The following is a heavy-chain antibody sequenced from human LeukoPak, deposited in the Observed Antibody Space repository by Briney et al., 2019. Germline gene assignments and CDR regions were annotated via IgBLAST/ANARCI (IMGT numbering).Heavy chain of an antibody. Sequence: GGSLRLSCAASGFTFSNAWMSWVRQAPGKGLEWVGRIKSKTDGGTTDYAAPVKGRFTISRDDSKNTLYLQMNSLRAEDTAVYYCAKVEMEWELLYMDVWGQGTTVTVSS. J-gene: IGHJ6*02. D-gene: IGHD1-26*01. CDR2: IKSKTDGGTT. CDR3: AKVEMEWELLYMDV. CDR1: GFTFSNAW. V-gene: IGHV3-15*01.